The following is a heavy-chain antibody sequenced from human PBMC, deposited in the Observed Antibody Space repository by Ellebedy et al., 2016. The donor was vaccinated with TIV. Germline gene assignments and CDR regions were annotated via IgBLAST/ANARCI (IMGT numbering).Heavy chain of an antibody. CDR3: ARQFTAYSYSFDI. D-gene: IGHD5-18*01. V-gene: IGHV3-43*01. Sequence: GGSLRLSXAASGFTFDDYMMHWVRQAPGKGLEWVSLIVWDGSYTNYADSVKGRFTISRDNAKNSLYLQMHSLRAEDTAVYYCARQFTAYSYSFDIWGQGTMVTVSP. CDR2: IVWDGSYT. CDR1: GFTFDDYM. J-gene: IGHJ3*02.